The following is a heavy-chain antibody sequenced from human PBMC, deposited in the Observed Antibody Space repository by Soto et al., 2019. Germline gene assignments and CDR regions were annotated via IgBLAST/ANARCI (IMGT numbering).Heavy chain of an antibody. Sequence: KPSETLSLTCTVSGGSISSSSYYWGWIRQPPGKGLEWIGSIYYSGSTNYNPSLKSRVTIFVDTSKNQFSLKLSSVTAADTALYYCARYFDFWSGYYTYNWFDPWGQGTLVTVSS. J-gene: IGHJ5*02. V-gene: IGHV4-39*01. CDR2: IYYSGST. CDR3: ARYFDFWSGYYTYNWFDP. D-gene: IGHD3-3*01. CDR1: GGSISSSSYY.